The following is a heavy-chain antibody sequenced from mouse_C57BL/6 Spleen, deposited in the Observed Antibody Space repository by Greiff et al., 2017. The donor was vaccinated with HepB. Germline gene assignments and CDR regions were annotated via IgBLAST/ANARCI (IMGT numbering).Heavy chain of an antibody. CDR2: IDPETGGT. Sequence: PVQQSGAELVRPGASVTLSCKASGYTFTDYEMHWVKQTPVHGLEWIGAIDPETGGTAYNQKFKGKAILTADKSSSTAYMELRSLTSEDSAVYYCTRGAYYSNYGGVFAYWGQGTLVTVSA. J-gene: IGHJ3*01. V-gene: IGHV1-15*01. CDR3: TRGAYYSNYGGVFAY. CDR1: GYTFTDYE. D-gene: IGHD2-5*01.